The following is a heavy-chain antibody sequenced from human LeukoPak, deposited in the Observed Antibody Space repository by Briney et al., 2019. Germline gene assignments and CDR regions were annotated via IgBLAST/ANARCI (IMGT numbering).Heavy chain of an antibody. D-gene: IGHD1-14*01. CDR2: IYYSGST. Sequence: KPSETLSLTCTVSGGSISSYYWSWIRQPPGKGLEWIGYIYYSGSTNYNPSLKSRVTISVDTSKNQFSLKLSSVTAADTAVYYCARSSEPPLLDYWGQGTLVTVSS. J-gene: IGHJ4*02. V-gene: IGHV4-59*01. CDR1: GGSISSYY. CDR3: ARSSEPPLLDY.